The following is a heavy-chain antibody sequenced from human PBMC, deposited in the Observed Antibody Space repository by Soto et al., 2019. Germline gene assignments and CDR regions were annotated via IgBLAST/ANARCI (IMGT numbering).Heavy chain of an antibody. Sequence: SETLSLTCAVSGDSISSGYYWAWIRQPPGKGLEWIGSIYHSGTTYYNPSLKSRVTISVDTSKNQFSLKLSSVTAADTAVYYCARHKTTMLTVVSAFDPWGQGTRVTSPQ. CDR1: GDSISSGYY. D-gene: IGHD3-22*01. J-gene: IGHJ5*02. CDR2: IYHSGTT. V-gene: IGHV4-38-2*01. CDR3: ARHKTTMLTVVSAFDP.